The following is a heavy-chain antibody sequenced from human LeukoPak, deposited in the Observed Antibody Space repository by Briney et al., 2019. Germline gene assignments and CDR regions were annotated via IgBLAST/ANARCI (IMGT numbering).Heavy chain of an antibody. J-gene: IGHJ4*02. D-gene: IGHD3-3*01. CDR1: GFTFSNAW. CDR3: AREDFWSGRPFDY. V-gene: IGHV3-7*01. Sequence: GGSLRLSCAASGFTFSNAWMSWVRQAPGKGLEWVANIKQDGSEKYYVDSVKGRFTISRDNAKNSLYLQMNSLRAEDTAVYYCAREDFWSGRPFDYWGQGTLVTVSS. CDR2: IKQDGSEK.